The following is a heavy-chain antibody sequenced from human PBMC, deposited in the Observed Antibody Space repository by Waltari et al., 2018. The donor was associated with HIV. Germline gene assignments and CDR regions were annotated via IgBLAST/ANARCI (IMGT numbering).Heavy chain of an antibody. D-gene: IGHD6-19*01. Sequence: EVHLAESGGGLVQPGESLTISCVVSGVPGRTRALPWVRQAAGKGLQWVSSIGGSDNSTHYADSVRDRFFISRDDSQNTLSLQMHSLTINDTAVYFCAHEAAVSAGPLDSWGQGIIVIVSS. CDR1: GVPGRTRA. CDR3: AHEAAVSAGPLDS. V-gene: IGHV3-23*04. CDR2: IGGSDNST. J-gene: IGHJ4*02.